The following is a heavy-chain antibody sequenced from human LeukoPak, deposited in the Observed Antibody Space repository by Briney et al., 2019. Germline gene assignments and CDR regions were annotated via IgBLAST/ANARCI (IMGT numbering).Heavy chain of an antibody. V-gene: IGHV1-2*06. CDR1: GYTFTSYA. D-gene: IGHD1-26*01. J-gene: IGHJ1*01. Sequence: GASVKVSCKASGYTFTSYAMHWVRQAPGQGLEWMGRINPNSGGTNYAQKFQGRVTMTRDTSISTAYMELSRLRSDDTAVYYCARGYRTVGAIEYFQHWGQGTLVTVSS. CDR2: INPNSGGT. CDR3: ARGYRTVGAIEYFQH.